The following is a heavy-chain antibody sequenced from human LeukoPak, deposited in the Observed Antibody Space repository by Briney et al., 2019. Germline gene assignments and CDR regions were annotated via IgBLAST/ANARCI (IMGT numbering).Heavy chain of an antibody. CDR2: INSDGSST. D-gene: IGHD3-22*01. CDR3: ARGSHYYDSSGYYTY. V-gene: IGHV3-74*01. CDR1: GFTFSSYW. Sequence: GGSLRLSCAASGFTFSSYWMHWVRQAPGKGLVWVSRINSDGSSTSYADSVKGRFTISRDNAKNTLYLQMNSLRAEDTAVYYCARGSHYYDSSGYYTYWGQGTLVTVSS. J-gene: IGHJ4*02.